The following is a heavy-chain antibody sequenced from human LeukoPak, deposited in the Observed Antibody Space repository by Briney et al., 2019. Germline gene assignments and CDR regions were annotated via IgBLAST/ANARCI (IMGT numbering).Heavy chain of an antibody. Sequence: PSETLSLTCTVSGYSISSGYYWGWIRQPPGKGLEGIGSIYHSGSTYYNPSLKSRVTISVDTSKNQFSLKLSSVTAADTAVYYCARSPRRVASGYEPDFDYWGQGTLVTVSS. CDR2: IYHSGST. J-gene: IGHJ4*02. CDR1: GYSISSGYY. D-gene: IGHD5-12*01. CDR3: ARSPRRVASGYEPDFDY. V-gene: IGHV4-38-2*02.